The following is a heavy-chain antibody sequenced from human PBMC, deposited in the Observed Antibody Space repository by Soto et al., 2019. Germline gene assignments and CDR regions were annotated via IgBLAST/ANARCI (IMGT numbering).Heavy chain of an antibody. V-gene: IGHV1-46*03. CDR2: INPSGGST. D-gene: IGHD4-17*01. CDR3: DRFPDDYGDYPMLRDY. Sequence: QVQLVQSGAEVKKPGASVKVSCKASGYTFTSYYMHWVRQAPGQGLEWMGIINPSGGSTSYAQKFQGRVTMTRDTSTSTVYMELSSLRSEDTAVYYCDRFPDDYGDYPMLRDYWGQGTLVTVSS. CDR1: GYTFTSYY. J-gene: IGHJ4*02.